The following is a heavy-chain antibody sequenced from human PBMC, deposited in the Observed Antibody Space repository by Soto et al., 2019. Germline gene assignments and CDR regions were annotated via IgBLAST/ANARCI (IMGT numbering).Heavy chain of an antibody. CDR3: TSRYLEHCFSSGCSAPYDY. J-gene: IGHJ4*02. V-gene: IGHV1-18*01. CDR2: ISAYNGNT. D-gene: IGHD6-19*01. CDR1: GYTFTSYG. Sequence: ASVKVSCKASGYTFTSYGISWVRQAPGQGLEWMGWISAYNGNTNYAQKLQGRVTMTTDTSTSTAYMELRSLRSEDTAVYYCTSRYLEHCFSSGCSAPYDYWGQGALVTVSS.